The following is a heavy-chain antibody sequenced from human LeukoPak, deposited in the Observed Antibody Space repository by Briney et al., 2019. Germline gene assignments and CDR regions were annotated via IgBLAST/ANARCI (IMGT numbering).Heavy chain of an antibody. CDR1: GGTFSSYA. J-gene: IGHJ3*02. D-gene: IGHD2-2*01. CDR2: IIPILGIA. Sequence: SVTVSCKASGGTFSSYAISWVRQAPGQGLEWMGRIIPILGIANYAQKFQGRVTITADKSTSTAYMELSSLRSEDTAVYYCARGRCSSTSCFPPVDAFDIWGQGTMVTVSS. V-gene: IGHV1-69*04. CDR3: ARGRCSSTSCFPPVDAFDI.